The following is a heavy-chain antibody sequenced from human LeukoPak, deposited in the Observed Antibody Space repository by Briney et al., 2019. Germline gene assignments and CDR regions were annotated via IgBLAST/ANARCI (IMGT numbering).Heavy chain of an antibody. CDR2: INPNSGGT. CDR3: ARDLGVVVAATGYGMDV. V-gene: IGHV1-2*02. J-gene: IGHJ6*02. CDR1: GYTFTGYH. Sequence: ASVKVSCKASGYTFTGYHMHWVRQAPGQGLEWMGWINPNSGGTNYAQKFQGRVTMTRDTSISTAYMELSRLRSDDTGVYYCARDLGVVVAATGYGMDVWGQGTTVTVSS. D-gene: IGHD2-15*01.